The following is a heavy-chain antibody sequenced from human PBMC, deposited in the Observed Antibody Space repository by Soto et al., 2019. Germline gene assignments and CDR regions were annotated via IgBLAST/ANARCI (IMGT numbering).Heavy chain of an antibody. D-gene: IGHD3-22*01. Sequence: LSLTCTVSGGSISGYYWSWIRQPPGKGLEWIGYIYYSGSTIYNPSLKSRVTISVDTSKNQFSLKLSSVTAADTAVYYCARARYDSSGYYYFDYWGQGTLVTVSS. CDR1: GGSISGYY. CDR2: IYYSGST. J-gene: IGHJ4*02. CDR3: ARARYDSSGYYYFDY. V-gene: IGHV4-59*01.